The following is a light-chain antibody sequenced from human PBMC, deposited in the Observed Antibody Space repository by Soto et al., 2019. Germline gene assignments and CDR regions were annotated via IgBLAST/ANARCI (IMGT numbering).Light chain of an antibody. CDR2: EVG. J-gene: IGLJ1*01. CDR3: NSYSTSSTRYV. CDR1: SGGIGGDDY. V-gene: IGLV2-14*01. Sequence: QSALTRPASVSGSPGQSITISCTGTSGGIGGDDYVSWYQQYPGKAPKLLIYEVGYRPSGVSNRFSGSKSGNTASLTISRLQADDEADYYCNSYSTSSTRYVFGSGTKLTVL.